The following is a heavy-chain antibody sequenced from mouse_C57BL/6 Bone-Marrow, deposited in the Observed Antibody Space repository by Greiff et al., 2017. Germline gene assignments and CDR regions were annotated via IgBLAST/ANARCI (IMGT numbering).Heavy chain of an antibody. CDR1: GFTFSSYA. J-gene: IGHJ1*03. Sequence: EVQRVESGGGLVKPGGSLKLSCAASGFTFSSYAMSWVRQTPEKRLEWVATISAGGSYTYYPDNVKGRFTITRANAKNNLYLQMSHLKSEDTAMYYCSRDNYWYFDVWGTGTTVTVSS. CDR2: ISAGGSYT. CDR3: SRDNYWYFDV. V-gene: IGHV5-4*01.